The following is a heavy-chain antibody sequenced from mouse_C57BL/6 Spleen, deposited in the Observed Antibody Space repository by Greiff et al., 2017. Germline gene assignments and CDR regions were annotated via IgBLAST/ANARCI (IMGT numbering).Heavy chain of an antibody. Sequence: VQLQQSGPELVKPGASVKIPCKASGYTFTDYNMDWVKQSHGKSLEWIGDINPNNGGTIYNQKFKGKATLTVDKSSSTAYMELRSLTSEDTAVYYGARRGDYEGGYAMDYWGQGTSVTVSS. CDR2: INPNNGGT. D-gene: IGHD2-4*01. V-gene: IGHV1-18*01. J-gene: IGHJ4*01. CDR3: ARRGDYEGGYAMDY. CDR1: GYTFTDYN.